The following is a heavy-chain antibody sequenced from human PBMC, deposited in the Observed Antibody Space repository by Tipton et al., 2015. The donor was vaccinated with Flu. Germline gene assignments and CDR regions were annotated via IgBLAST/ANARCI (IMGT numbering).Heavy chain of an antibody. CDR2: IHYSGDS. Sequence: TLSLTCIVFDDSIRDFYWNWIRQPPGKGLEWIGYIHYSGDSRYSPSLKSRLNISLDKSKNEVSLKLSSVTAADTAIYYCARHRPYDGRNYHRYFQDWGQGAQVIVSS. V-gene: IGHV4-59*01. D-gene: IGHD3-22*01. CDR1: DDSIRDFY. J-gene: IGHJ1*01. CDR3: ARHRPYDGRNYHRYFQD.